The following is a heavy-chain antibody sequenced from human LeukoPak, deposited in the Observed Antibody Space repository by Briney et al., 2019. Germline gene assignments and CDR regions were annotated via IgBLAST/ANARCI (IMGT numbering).Heavy chain of an antibody. J-gene: IGHJ3*02. D-gene: IGHD1-26*01. CDR2: IIPIFGTA. CDR1: GGTFSNYA. CDR3: ARGLSAELTRAFDI. Sequence: ASVKVSCKASGGTFSNYAISWVRQAPGQGLEWMGGIIPIFGTANYAQKFQGRVTITADESTSTVYMELSSLRSEDTAVYYCARGLSAELTRAFDIWGQGTMVTVSS. V-gene: IGHV1-69*13.